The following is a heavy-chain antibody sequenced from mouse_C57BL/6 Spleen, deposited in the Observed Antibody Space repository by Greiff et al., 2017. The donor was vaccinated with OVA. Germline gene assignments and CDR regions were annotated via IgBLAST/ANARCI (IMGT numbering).Heavy chain of an antibody. V-gene: IGHV1-19*01. CDR2: INPYNGGT. CDR3: ARSSTVVARGFAY. CDR1: GYTFTDYY. J-gene: IGHJ3*01. Sequence: VQLQQSGPVLVKPGASVKMSCKASGYTFTDYYMNWVKQSHGKSLEWIGVINPYNGGTSYNQKFKGKATLTVDKSSSTAYMELNSLTSEDSAVYYGARSSTVVARGFAYWGQGTLVTVSA. D-gene: IGHD1-1*01.